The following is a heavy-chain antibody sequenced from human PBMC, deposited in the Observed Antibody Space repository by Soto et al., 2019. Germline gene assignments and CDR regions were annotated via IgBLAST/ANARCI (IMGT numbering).Heavy chain of an antibody. CDR1: GDTFTNFG. CDR2: INPKSGGT. CDR3: ARGDSTDCSNGVCSFFYNHDMDV. J-gene: IGHJ6*02. D-gene: IGHD2-8*01. V-gene: IGHV1-2*04. Sequence: GASVKVSCKTSGDTFTNFGLSWVRQAPGQGLEWMGWINPKSGGTSTAQKFQGWVTMTTDTSISTASMELTRLTSDDTAIYYCARGDSTDCSNGVCSFFYNHDMDVWGQGTTVTVSS.